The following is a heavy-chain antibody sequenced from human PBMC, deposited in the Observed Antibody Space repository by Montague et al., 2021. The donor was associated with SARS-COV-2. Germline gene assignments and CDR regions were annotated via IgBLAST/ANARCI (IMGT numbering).Heavy chain of an antibody. Sequence: SETLSLTCAVYVYSMSSGNHWGIGRPPPWNAVQGVMWNAYFWKTYYSPSLKSRLTISLDSSKNQFPLQARSVTAADTAGYYWVRVLDNRVRDYWGQGTLVTVSS. CDR1: VYSMSSGNH. J-gene: IGHJ4*02. CDR2: NAYFWKT. CDR3: VRVLDNRVRDY. D-gene: IGHD3/OR15-3a*01. V-gene: IGHV4-38-2*01.